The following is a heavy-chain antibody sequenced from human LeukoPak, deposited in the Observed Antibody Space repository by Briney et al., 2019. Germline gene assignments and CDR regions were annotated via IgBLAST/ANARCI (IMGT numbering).Heavy chain of an antibody. CDR2: IYYSGTT. Sequence: SGTLSLTCAVSGGSISSSNWWSWVRQPPGKGLEWIGSIYYSGTTYYNPFLKSRLTISRDTSKNQFSLKLSSVTTADTAVYYCARHASGWYTDWGQGTLVTVSS. CDR1: GGSISSSNW. V-gene: IGHV4-4*02. CDR3: ARHASGWYTD. J-gene: IGHJ1*01. D-gene: IGHD6-19*01.